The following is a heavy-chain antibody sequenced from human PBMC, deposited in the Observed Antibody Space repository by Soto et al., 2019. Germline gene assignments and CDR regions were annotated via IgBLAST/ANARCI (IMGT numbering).Heavy chain of an antibody. CDR3: ARAVGSWTNGGDY. D-gene: IGHD6-13*01. CDR2: INAGNGNT. CDR1: GYTFTSYA. V-gene: IGHV1-3*05. Sequence: QVKLVQSGAEEKKPGASVKVSCKASGYTFTSYAMHWVRQAPGQRLEWMGWINAGNGNTKYSQKFQGRVTITRDTSASTAYMELSSLRSEDTAVYYCARAVGSWTNGGDYWGQGTLVTVSS. J-gene: IGHJ4*02.